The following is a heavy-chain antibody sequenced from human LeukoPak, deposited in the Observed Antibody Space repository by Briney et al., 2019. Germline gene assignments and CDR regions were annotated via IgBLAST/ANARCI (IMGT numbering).Heavy chain of an antibody. J-gene: IGHJ4*02. V-gene: IGHV4-59*01. Sequence: PSETLSLTCTVSGGSISSYYWSWIRQPPGKGLELIGYIYYSGSTNYNPSLKSRVTISVDTSKNQFSLKLSSVTAADTAVYYCARVSSGVYFDYWGQGTLVTVSS. D-gene: IGHD2-15*01. CDR1: GGSISSYY. CDR2: IYYSGST. CDR3: ARVSSGVYFDY.